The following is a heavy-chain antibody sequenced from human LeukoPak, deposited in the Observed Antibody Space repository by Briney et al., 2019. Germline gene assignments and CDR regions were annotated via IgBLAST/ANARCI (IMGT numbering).Heavy chain of an antibody. D-gene: IGHD2-15*01. CDR3: ARGGWLEYCSGGSCPLSDYFDY. Sequence: GGSLRLSYAASGFSFSSYGMSWVRQAPGKGLEWVAFIRYDESNKYYSDSVRGRFSISRDNSKNSLSLHMNNLRDEDTSVYYCARGGWLEYCSGGSCPLSDYFDYWGQGTLVTVSS. V-gene: IGHV3-30*02. CDR1: GFSFSSYG. CDR2: IRYDESNK. J-gene: IGHJ4*02.